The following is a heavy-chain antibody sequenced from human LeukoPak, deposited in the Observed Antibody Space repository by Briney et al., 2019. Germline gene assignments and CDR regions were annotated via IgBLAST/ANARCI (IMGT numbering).Heavy chain of an antibody. D-gene: IGHD1-7*01. CDR3: ARERYNWNYAFDY. CDR2: ISSSSGYI. V-gene: IGHV3-21*01. Sequence: GGSLRLSCAASGFTFSSYSMNWVRQAPGKGLEWVSSISSSSGYIYYADSVRGRFTISRDNAKNSLYLHLNSLRAEDTAVYYCARERYNWNYAFDYWGQGTLVTVSS. J-gene: IGHJ4*02. CDR1: GFTFSSYS.